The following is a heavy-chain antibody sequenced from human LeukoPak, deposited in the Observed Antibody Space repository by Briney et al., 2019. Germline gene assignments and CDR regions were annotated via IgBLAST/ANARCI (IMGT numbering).Heavy chain of an antibody. J-gene: IGHJ4*02. Sequence: GGSLRLSCAASGFTFTINSMNWVRQAPGKGLEWVSSISSSSSYIYYADSVKGRFTISRDNAKNSLYLQMNSLRAEDTAVYYCARAPSYSSGWSWGQGTLVTVSS. CDR1: GFTFTINS. V-gene: IGHV3-21*01. CDR2: ISSSSSYI. D-gene: IGHD6-19*01. CDR3: ARAPSYSSGWS.